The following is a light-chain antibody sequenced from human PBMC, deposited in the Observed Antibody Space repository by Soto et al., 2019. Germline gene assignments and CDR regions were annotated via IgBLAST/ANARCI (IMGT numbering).Light chain of an antibody. Sequence: DIQMTQSPSSLSASVGDRVTITCRASQGISNYLAWYQQKPGKVPNLLIYAASTLESGVPSRFSGGGSGTYFALTISSLQPEDVATYYCQKYNSAPPGLTFGGGTKVDIK. J-gene: IGKJ4*01. CDR3: QKYNSAPPGLT. CDR1: QGISNY. CDR2: AAS. V-gene: IGKV1-27*01.